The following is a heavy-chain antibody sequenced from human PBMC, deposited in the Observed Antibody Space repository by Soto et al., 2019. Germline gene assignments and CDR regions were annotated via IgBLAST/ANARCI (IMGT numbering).Heavy chain of an antibody. CDR3: ARDMYSSDYFVKWFEP. V-gene: IGHV3-30-3*01. CDR1: GFSFSSYA. Sequence: QVRLVESGGGVVQPGRSLRLSCTASGFSFSSYAMYWFRQPPGKGLEWVAVISHDGINKHYADSVKGRVTVSRDNSNHSLDLQLNSLRGEDTAMYYCARDMYSSDYFVKWFEPWAREPWSPSPQ. CDR2: ISHDGINK. D-gene: IGHD6-19*01. J-gene: IGHJ5*02.